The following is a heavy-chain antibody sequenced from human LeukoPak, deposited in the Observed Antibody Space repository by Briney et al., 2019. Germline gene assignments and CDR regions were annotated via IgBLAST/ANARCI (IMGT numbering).Heavy chain of an antibody. Sequence: PGGSLRLSCAASGFTVSSNYMSCVRQAPGKGLEWVSVIYSGGSTYYADSVKGRFTISRHNSKNTLYLQMNSLRAEDTAVYYCARGEYGDYGGDWGQGTLVTVSP. V-gene: IGHV3-53*04. CDR1: GFTVSSNY. CDR3: ARGEYGDYGGD. J-gene: IGHJ4*02. D-gene: IGHD4-17*01. CDR2: IYSGGST.